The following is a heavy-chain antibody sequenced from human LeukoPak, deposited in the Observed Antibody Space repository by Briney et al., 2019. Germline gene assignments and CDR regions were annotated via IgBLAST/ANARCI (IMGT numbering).Heavy chain of an antibody. CDR3: ARGGPRRGAYFDY. CDR2: LSAGGGGA. J-gene: IGHJ4*02. V-gene: IGHV3-23*01. CDR1: GFICRSYA. Sequence: GGSLRLSCAASGFICRSYAMSWVRQAPGKGLEWVSSLSAGGGGAYYADSVKGRFTISRDNAKNTLYLQMNSLRAEDTAVYYCARGGPRRGAYFDYWGQGTLVTVSS.